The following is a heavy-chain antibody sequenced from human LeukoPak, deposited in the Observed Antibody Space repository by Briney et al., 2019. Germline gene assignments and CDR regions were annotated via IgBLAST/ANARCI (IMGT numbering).Heavy chain of an antibody. Sequence: GGSLRLSCAASGFTFSSYWMSWVRQAPGKGLEWVANIKQDGSEKYYVDSVKGRFTISRDNAKNSLYLRMNSLRAEDTAVYYCASPAAVNCGGDCADAFDIWGQGTMVTVSS. V-gene: IGHV3-7*01. CDR1: GFTFSSYW. CDR3: ASPAAVNCGGDCADAFDI. CDR2: IKQDGSEK. J-gene: IGHJ3*02. D-gene: IGHD2-21*02.